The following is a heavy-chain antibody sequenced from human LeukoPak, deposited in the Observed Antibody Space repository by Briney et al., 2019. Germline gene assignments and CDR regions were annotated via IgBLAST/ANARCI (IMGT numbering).Heavy chain of an antibody. J-gene: IGHJ4*02. CDR1: GASFRSGGQY. Sequence: SETLSPTCTLSGASFRSGGQYWGWIRQTPGKGLEWIGDIFYNGKTNYNPSLKSRVTISLDTSRSQFSLRLSSVTASDTGVYYCARIFDVWGRGTLVTVSS. CDR3: ARIFDV. V-gene: IGHV4-61*08. CDR2: IFYNGKT.